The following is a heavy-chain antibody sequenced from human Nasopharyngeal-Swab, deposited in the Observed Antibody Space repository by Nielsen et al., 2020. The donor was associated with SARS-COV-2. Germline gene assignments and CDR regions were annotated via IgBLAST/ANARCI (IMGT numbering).Heavy chain of an antibody. Sequence: GGSLRLSCAASGFTFSSYAMSWVRQAPGKGLEGVSAISGSGGSTYYADSVKGRFTISRDNSKNTLYLQMNSLRAEDTAVYYCAQDYYDSSGYHPDAFDIWGQGTMVTVSS. D-gene: IGHD3-22*01. V-gene: IGHV3-23*01. CDR1: GFTFSSYA. CDR2: ISGSGGST. J-gene: IGHJ3*02. CDR3: AQDYYDSSGYHPDAFDI.